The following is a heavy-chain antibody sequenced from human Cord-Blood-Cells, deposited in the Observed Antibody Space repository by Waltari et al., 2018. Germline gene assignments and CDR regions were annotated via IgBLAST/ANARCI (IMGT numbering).Heavy chain of an antibody. Sequence: QLQLQESGPGLVQPSEPLSLTCTVPGGSISSRSYSWGRFRQPPGKGLEWIGSIYYSGSTNYNPSLKSRVTISVDTSKNQFSLKLSSVTAADTAVYYCAKYSSGWYWYFDLWGRGTLVTVSS. D-gene: IGHD6-19*01. CDR1: GGSISSRSYS. V-gene: IGHV4-39*01. J-gene: IGHJ2*01. CDR3: AKYSSGWYWYFDL. CDR2: IYYSGST.